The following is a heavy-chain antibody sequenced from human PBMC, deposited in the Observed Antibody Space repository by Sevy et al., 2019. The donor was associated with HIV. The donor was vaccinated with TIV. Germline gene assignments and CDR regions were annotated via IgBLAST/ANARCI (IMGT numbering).Heavy chain of an antibody. V-gene: IGHV3-33*01. J-gene: IGHJ6*02. D-gene: IGHD2-21*02. CDR1: GFTFSSYG. CDR2: IWYDGSNK. Sequence: GSLRLSCAASGFTFSSYGMHWVRQAPGKGLEWVAVIWYDGSNKYYADSVKGRFTISRDNSKNTLYLQMNSLRAEDTAVYYCAREAYCGGDCSGMDVWGQGTTVTVSS. CDR3: AREAYCGGDCSGMDV.